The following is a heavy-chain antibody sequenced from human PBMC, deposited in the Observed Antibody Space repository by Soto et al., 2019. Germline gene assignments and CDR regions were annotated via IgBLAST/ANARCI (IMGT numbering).Heavy chain of an antibody. D-gene: IGHD3-3*01. J-gene: IGHJ4*02. Sequence: ASVKVSCKASGYTFTSYYMHWVRQAPGQVLEWMGIINPSGGSTSYAQKFQGRVTMTRDTSTSTVYMELSSLRSEDTAVYYCARRHPSGYYDFWSGYYLDYWGQGTLVTVSS. CDR1: GYTFTSYY. CDR2: INPSGGST. V-gene: IGHV1-46*01. CDR3: ARRHPSGYYDFWSGYYLDY.